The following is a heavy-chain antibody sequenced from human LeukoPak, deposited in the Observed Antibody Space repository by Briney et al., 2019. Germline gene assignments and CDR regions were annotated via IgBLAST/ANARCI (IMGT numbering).Heavy chain of an antibody. CDR3: ARCEWHYYHYYMDV. Sequence: MTGGSLRLSCAASGFTFGDYYMSWVRQAPGKGLEWVSYISSSDSPIYYADSVKGRFTISRDNAKNSLFLQMNSLGAEDTAVYYCARCEWHYYHYYMDVWGKGTTVTVSS. CDR1: GFTFGDYY. V-gene: IGHV3-11*04. CDR2: ISSSDSPI. J-gene: IGHJ6*03. D-gene: IGHD3-3*01.